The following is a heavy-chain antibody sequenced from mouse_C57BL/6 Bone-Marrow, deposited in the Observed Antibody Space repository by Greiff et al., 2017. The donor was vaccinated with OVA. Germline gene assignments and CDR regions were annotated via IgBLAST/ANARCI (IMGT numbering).Heavy chain of an antibody. J-gene: IGHJ2*01. Sequence: VHVKQSGGDLVKPGGSLKLSCAASGFTFSSYGMSWVRQTPDKRLEWVATISSGGSYTYYPDSVKGRFTISRDNAKNTLYLQMSSLKSEDTAMYYCARRGYDYDGGVDYWGQGTTLTVSS. CDR3: ARRGYDYDGGVDY. CDR2: ISSGGSYT. D-gene: IGHD2-4*01. CDR1: GFTFSSYG. V-gene: IGHV5-6*01.